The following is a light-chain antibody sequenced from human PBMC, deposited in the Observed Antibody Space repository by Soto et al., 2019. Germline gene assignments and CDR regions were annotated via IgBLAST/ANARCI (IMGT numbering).Light chain of an antibody. CDR3: QQYGSSPLT. CDR2: GAS. CDR1: QSVSSSY. V-gene: IGKV3-20*01. J-gene: IGKJ1*01. Sequence: EVVLTQSPGTLSLSPGERATLSCRASQSVSSSYLAWYQQKPGQAPRLLIYGASSRATGIPDGFSGSGSGIDFTLTISRLEPEDFAVYYCQQYGSSPLTFGQGTKVDIK.